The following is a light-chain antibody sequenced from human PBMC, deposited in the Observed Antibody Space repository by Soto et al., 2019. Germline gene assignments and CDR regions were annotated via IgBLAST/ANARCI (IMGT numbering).Light chain of an antibody. V-gene: IGKV3-20*01. CDR1: QSVSSSY. Sequence: EIVLTQSPGTLSLSPGERATLSCRASQSVSSSYLAWYQQKPGQAPRLLIYGASSRATGIPDRFSGSGSGTDFTLIISRQEPEDFAVYYCQQYRSSPLFTFAPGTKEDIK. CDR3: QQYRSSPLFT. J-gene: IGKJ3*01. CDR2: GAS.